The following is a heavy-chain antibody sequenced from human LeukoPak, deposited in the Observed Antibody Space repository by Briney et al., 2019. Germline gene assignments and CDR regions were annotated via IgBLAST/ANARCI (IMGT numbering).Heavy chain of an antibody. Sequence: PSETLSLTCTVSGGSISSSSYYWSWIRQPPGKGLEWIGYIYYSGSTNYNPSLKSRVTISVDTSKNQFSLKLSSVTAADTAVYYCARHGDIVVVNHSFDYWGQGTLVTVSS. CDR1: GGSISSSSYY. CDR2: IYYSGST. CDR3: ARHGDIVVVNHSFDY. D-gene: IGHD2-2*01. J-gene: IGHJ4*02. V-gene: IGHV4-61*05.